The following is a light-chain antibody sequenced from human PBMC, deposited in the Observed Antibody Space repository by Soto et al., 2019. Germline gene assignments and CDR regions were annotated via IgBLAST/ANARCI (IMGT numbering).Light chain of an antibody. Sequence: DIQMTQSPSSLSASVGDRVTVTCRASQSISTFLNWYQQKPGKAPNLLIYTTSPLHGGVPSRFSGSGSGTDVTLTISSLQPEEFATYYCQQSFTAPWTFGEGTRVEI. J-gene: IGKJ1*01. CDR2: TTS. CDR3: QQSFTAPWT. CDR1: QSISTF. V-gene: IGKV1-39*01.